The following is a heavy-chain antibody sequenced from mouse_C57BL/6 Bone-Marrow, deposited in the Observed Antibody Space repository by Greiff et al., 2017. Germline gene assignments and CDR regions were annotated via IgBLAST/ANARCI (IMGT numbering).Heavy chain of an antibody. CDR3: ARGIYDYGIRGYWYFDV. Sequence: QVQLQQSDAELVKPGASVKISCKASGYTFTDHTIHWMKQRPEKGLEWIGYFYPRDGSTKYNEKFKGKATLTADKSSNTAYMQLTSLTSEDASVYFCARGIYDYGIRGYWYFDVWGTETTVTVSS. D-gene: IGHD1-1*01. CDR1: GYTFTDHT. J-gene: IGHJ1*03. CDR2: FYPRDGST. V-gene: IGHV1-78*01.